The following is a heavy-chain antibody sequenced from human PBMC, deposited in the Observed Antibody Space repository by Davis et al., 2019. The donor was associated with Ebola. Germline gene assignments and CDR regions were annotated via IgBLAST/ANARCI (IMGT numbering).Heavy chain of an antibody. CDR3: ARDLFPARPPPIYGMDV. J-gene: IGHJ6*02. D-gene: IGHD2-15*01. CDR1: GFTFSSYS. Sequence: GESLKISCAASGFTFSSYSMNWVRQAPGKGLEWVSSISSSSSYIYYADSVKGRFTISRDNSKNTLYLQMNSLRAEDTAVYYCARDLFPARPPPIYGMDVWGQGTTVTVSS. CDR2: ISSSSSYI. V-gene: IGHV3-21*01.